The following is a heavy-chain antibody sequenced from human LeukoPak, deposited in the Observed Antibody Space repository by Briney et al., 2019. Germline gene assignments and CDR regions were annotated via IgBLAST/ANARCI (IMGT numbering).Heavy chain of an antibody. CDR2: ISYDGSNK. Sequence: GGSLRLSCAASGFTFSSYGVHWVRQAPGKGLEWVAVISYDGSNKYYADSVKGRFTISRDNSKNTLYLQMNSLGAEDTAVYYCAKDIVGASLDYWGQGTLVTVSS. CDR1: GFTFSSYG. D-gene: IGHD1-26*01. J-gene: IGHJ4*02. V-gene: IGHV3-30*18. CDR3: AKDIVGASLDY.